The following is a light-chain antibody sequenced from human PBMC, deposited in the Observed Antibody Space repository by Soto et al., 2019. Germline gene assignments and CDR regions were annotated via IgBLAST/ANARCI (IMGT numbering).Light chain of an antibody. Sequence: QSVLTQPASLSGSPGQSITISCTGTSSDIGAYDYVSWFQQHPGKAPKLMISEVNNRPSGVPDRFSGSKSGNTASLTVSGLQAEDEGDYYCCSYGGGNNFYVFGTGTKVTVL. J-gene: IGLJ1*01. CDR3: CSYGGGNNFYV. CDR1: SSDIGAYDY. V-gene: IGLV2-8*01. CDR2: EVN.